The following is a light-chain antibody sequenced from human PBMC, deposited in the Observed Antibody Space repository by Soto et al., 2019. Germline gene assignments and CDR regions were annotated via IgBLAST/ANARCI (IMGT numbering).Light chain of an antibody. Sequence: DIQLTQSPSFLSASVGDRVTITCRASQDIYSHLAWYQQEPGKAPKLLIYAASTLQSGVPSRFSGSASGTEFTLTISSLQPEDFATYYCQQVNSYPLSFGGGTKVDIK. CDR1: QDIYSH. CDR2: AAS. J-gene: IGKJ4*01. V-gene: IGKV1-9*01. CDR3: QQVNSYPLS.